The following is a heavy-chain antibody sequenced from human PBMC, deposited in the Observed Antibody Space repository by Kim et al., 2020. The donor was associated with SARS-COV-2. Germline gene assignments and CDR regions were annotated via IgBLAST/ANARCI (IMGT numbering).Heavy chain of an antibody. CDR1: GYTFSDFA. Sequence: ASVKVSCKASGYTFSDFAIHWVRQAPGQRPEWMGWINDGNGNTKYSQKFQGRVIFTRDTSANTAYMELRSLMSEDTAVYYCVRSRVVGSDDWYFDLWGRGTLVTVSS. D-gene: IGHD3-10*01. V-gene: IGHV1-3*01. CDR3: VRSRVVGSDDWYFDL. CDR2: INDGNGNT. J-gene: IGHJ2*01.